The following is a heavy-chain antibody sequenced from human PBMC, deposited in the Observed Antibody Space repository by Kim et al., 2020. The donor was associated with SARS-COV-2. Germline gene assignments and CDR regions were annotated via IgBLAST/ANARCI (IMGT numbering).Heavy chain of an antibody. D-gene: IGHD3-22*01. V-gene: IGHV1-69*04. CDR1: GGTFSNYA. CDR2: IIPILNIA. Sequence: SVKVSCKASGGTFSNYAISWVRQAPGQGLEWMGRIIPILNIANYAQKFQGRVTITADKSTSTAYMELSSLRSEDTAVYYCSSESPDYYDSSGYSEMNWFDPWGQGTLVTVSS. CDR3: SSESPDYYDSSGYSEMNWFDP. J-gene: IGHJ5*02.